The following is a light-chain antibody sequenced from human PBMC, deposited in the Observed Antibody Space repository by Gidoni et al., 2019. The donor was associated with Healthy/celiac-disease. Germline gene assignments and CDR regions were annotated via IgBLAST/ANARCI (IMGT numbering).Light chain of an antibody. CDR2: DAS. CDR3: QQRSNWPPFT. V-gene: IGKV3-11*01. Sequence: EIVLTQSPATLSLSPGDRATLSCRASQSASSYLAWYQQKPGQAPRLLIYDASNRSTGIPARFSGSGSGTDFTLTISSLEPEDFAVYYCQQRSNWPPFTFGQGTRLEIK. CDR1: QSASSY. J-gene: IGKJ5*01.